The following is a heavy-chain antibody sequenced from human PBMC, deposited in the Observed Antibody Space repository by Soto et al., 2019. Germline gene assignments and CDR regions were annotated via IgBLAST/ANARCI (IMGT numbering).Heavy chain of an antibody. CDR3: ARIGSSSQGAFDY. CDR1: GFTFSSYW. Sequence: GGSLRLSCAASGFTFSSYWMSWVRQAPGKGLEWVANIKQDGSEKYYVDSVKGRFTISRDNAKNSLYLQMNSLRAEDTDVYYCARIGSSSQGAFDYWGQGTLVTVSS. CDR2: IKQDGSEK. D-gene: IGHD6-6*01. J-gene: IGHJ4*02. V-gene: IGHV3-7*01.